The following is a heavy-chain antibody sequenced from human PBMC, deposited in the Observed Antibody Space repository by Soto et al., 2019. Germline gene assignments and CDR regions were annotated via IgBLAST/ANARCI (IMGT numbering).Heavy chain of an antibody. V-gene: IGHV1-69*13. CDR2: IIPIFGTA. CDR3: ARWSSGDRHFDY. Sequence: SVKVSCKASGGTFSSYAISWVRQAPGQGLEWMGGIIPIFGTANYAQKFQGRVTITADESTSTAYMELSSLRSEDTAVYYCARWSSGDRHFDYWGQGTLVTVSS. D-gene: IGHD3-10*01. J-gene: IGHJ4*02. CDR1: GGTFSSYA.